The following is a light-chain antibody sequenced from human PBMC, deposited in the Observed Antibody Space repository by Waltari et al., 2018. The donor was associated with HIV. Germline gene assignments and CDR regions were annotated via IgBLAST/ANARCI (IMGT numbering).Light chain of an antibody. CDR2: GVS. CDR3: QQYNNWPLYN. Sequence: EIVMTQSPAPLSVSPGERATLSCRDSQSVRSNLAWYQQKPGQAARPGIYGVSTRGTGIPARFSGSGSGTEFTHTISSLQSEDFAVYYCQQYNNWPLYNFGQGPKLEIK. V-gene: IGKV3-15*01. CDR1: QSVRSN. J-gene: IGKJ2*01.